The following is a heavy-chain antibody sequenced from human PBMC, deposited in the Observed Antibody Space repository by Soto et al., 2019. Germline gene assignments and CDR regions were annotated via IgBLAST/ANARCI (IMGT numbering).Heavy chain of an antibody. J-gene: IGHJ4*02. CDR1: GFSVSDHH. D-gene: IGHD1-1*01. Sequence: EVQLVESGGGLVQPGGSLSLSCAASGFSVSDHHMSWVRQAPGKGLEWVSLIYMSDSTYYADSVKGRFTISRDTSRNTLYLQMNSLRPEDTAMYYCARDPPGNDGAFDYWGQGILVTVSS. V-gene: IGHV3-66*01. CDR2: IYMSDST. CDR3: ARDPPGNDGAFDY.